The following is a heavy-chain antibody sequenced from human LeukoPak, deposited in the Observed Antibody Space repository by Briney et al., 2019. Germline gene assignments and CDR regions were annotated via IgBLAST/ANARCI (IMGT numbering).Heavy chain of an antibody. V-gene: IGHV3-20*01. CDR1: GFTFDDYG. J-gene: IGHJ4*02. CDR2: INWNGGRT. D-gene: IGHD4-17*01. Sequence: GGSLRLSCAASGFTFDDYGMSWVRPAPGKGLEWVSGINWNGGRTGDAASVKGRFTISRDNGKNSLYLQMNSLRAEETALYHCARDDDCGDYDYWGQGTLVTVSS. CDR3: ARDDDCGDYDY.